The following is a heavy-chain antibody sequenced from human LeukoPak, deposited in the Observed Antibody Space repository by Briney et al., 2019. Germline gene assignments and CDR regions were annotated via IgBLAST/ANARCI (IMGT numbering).Heavy chain of an antibody. CDR2: IESETDGGTT. J-gene: IGHJ3*02. CDR1: GFTFSNAW. Sequence: PGESLRLSCAASGFTFSNAWMSWVRQAPGKGLEWVGRIESETDGGTTHYAAPVKGRFIISRDDSKNTLYLQMSSLKTEDTAVYYCTTTTVTTWLNAFDIWGQGTMVTVSS. CDR3: TTTTVTTWLNAFDI. D-gene: IGHD4-17*01. V-gene: IGHV3-15*04.